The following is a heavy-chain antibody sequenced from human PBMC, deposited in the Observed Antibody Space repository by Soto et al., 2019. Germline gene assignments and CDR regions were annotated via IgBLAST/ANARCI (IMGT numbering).Heavy chain of an antibody. Sequence: ASVKVSCKASGYTFTIYAMHWVRQAPGQRLEWMGWINAGNGNTKYSQKFQGRVTITRDTSASTAYMELSSLRSEDTAVYYCARDLIPPPNWFDPWGQGTLVTVSS. CDR2: INAGNGNT. CDR1: GYTFTIYA. CDR3: ARDLIPPPNWFDP. V-gene: IGHV1-3*01. J-gene: IGHJ5*02. D-gene: IGHD3-16*01.